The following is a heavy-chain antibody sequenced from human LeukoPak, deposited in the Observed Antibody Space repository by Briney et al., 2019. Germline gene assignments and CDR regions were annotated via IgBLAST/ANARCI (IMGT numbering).Heavy chain of an antibody. CDR2: ISYDGSNK. Sequence: GGSLRLSCAASGFTFSSYAMHWVRQAPGKGLEWVAVISYDGSNKYYADSVKGRFTISRDNSKNTLYLQMNSLRAEDTAVYYCARETVLSWSYFDDPQYFDYWGQGTLVTVSS. J-gene: IGHJ4*02. D-gene: IGHD1-26*01. V-gene: IGHV3-30*01. CDR3: ARETVLSWSYFDDPQYFDY. CDR1: GFTFSSYA.